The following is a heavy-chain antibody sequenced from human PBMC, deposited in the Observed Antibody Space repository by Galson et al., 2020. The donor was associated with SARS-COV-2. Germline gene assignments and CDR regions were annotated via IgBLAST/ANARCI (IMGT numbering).Heavy chain of an antibody. CDR3: AGGSIVVVPAATVPSTETHHYYYYGMDV. D-gene: IGHD2-2*01. V-gene: IGHV4-4*07. J-gene: IGHJ6*02. CDR1: GGSISSYY. Sequence: SETLSLTCTVSGGSISSYYWSWIRQPAGKGLEWIGRIYTSGSTNYNPSLKSRVTMSVDTSKNQFSLKLSSVTAADTAVYYCAGGSIVVVPAATVPSTETHHYYYYGMDVWGQGTTVTVSS. CDR2: IYTSGST.